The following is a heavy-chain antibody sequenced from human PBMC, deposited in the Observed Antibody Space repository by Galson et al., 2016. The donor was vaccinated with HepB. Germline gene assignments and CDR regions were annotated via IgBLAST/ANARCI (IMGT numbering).Heavy chain of an antibody. Sequence: SVKVSCKASGGTFNSYAISWVRQAPGQGLEWVGGIIPIFGTTNSAQRFQGRVTITADESTRTAYMELRSLRSEDTAVYYCVRASSRGSRQSNWFDPWGQGTLVTVSS. CDR1: GGTFNSYA. D-gene: IGHD3-16*01. V-gene: IGHV1-69*13. CDR3: VRASSRGSRQSNWFDP. CDR2: IIPIFGTT. J-gene: IGHJ5*02.